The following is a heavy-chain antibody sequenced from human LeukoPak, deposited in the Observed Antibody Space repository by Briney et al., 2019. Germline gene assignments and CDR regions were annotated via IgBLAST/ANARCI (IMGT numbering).Heavy chain of an antibody. CDR2: INHSGST. CDR1: GGSFSGYY. CDR3: ARGHYDFWSGYYKRYYYYYMDV. J-gene: IGHJ6*03. D-gene: IGHD3-3*01. V-gene: IGHV4-34*01. Sequence: SETLSLTCAVYGGSFSGYYWSWIRQPPGKGLEWIGEINHSGSTNYNPSLKSRVTISVDTSKNQFSLKLSSVTAADTAVYYCARGHYDFWSGYYKRYYYYYMDVWGKGTTVTVSS.